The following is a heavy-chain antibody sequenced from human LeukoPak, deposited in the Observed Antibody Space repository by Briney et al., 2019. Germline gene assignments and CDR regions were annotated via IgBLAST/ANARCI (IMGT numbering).Heavy chain of an antibody. V-gene: IGHV3-48*04. CDR1: GFTLSRYS. Sequence: GGSLRLSCAASGFTLSRYSMNWVRQVPGKGLEWTAYINSAGHTIYYADFVKGRFAISRDSTKNSLFLQMTSLRVEDTAVYYCARQGALTMIVVVISSPRVRAFDIWGQGTMVTVSS. D-gene: IGHD3-22*01. CDR2: INSAGHTI. CDR3: ARQGALTMIVVVISSPRVRAFDI. J-gene: IGHJ3*02.